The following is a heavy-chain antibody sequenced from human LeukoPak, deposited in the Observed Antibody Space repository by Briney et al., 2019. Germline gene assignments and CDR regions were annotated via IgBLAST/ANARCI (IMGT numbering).Heavy chain of an antibody. CDR2: ISSSSSYL. CDR1: GFTFSSYS. CDR3: VRDTTTVTTRAFDI. J-gene: IGHJ3*02. V-gene: IGHV3-21*01. Sequence: GGSVTLFCAASGFTFSSYSMNWVGQAPGKGLEWVSSISSSSSYLYYADSVKGRFAISRDTSKKTLYLQMNSLRAEDTAVYYCVRDTTTVTTRAFDIWGQGAIVAVAS. D-gene: IGHD4-17*01.